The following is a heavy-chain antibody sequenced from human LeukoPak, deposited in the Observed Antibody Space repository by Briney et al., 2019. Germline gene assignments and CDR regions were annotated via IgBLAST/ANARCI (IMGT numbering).Heavy chain of an antibody. CDR2: ISSSSSYI. V-gene: IGHV3-21*01. CDR3: ARAYYGSGTSHFDS. CDR1: GFSFSIYS. D-gene: IGHD3-10*01. Sequence: GGSLRLSCAASGFSFSIYSMNWVRQAPGKGLEWVPSISSSSSYIYYADSVKGRFTISRDNAKNSLYLQMDSLRAEDTAVYYCARAYYGSGTSHFDSWGQGTLVTVSS. J-gene: IGHJ4*02.